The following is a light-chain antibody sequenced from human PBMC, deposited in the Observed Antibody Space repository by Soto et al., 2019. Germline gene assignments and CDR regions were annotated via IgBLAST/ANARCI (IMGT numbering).Light chain of an antibody. CDR2: DVS. J-gene: IGLJ2*01. V-gene: IGLV2-14*01. CDR3: SSYTGDSTLVV. CDR1: SSDVGGYNY. Sequence: QAASVSGSPGQSITISCTGTSSDVGGYNYVSWYQQHPGKAPNLMIFDVSNRPSGVSNRFSGSKSGNTASLTISGLQAEDEGDYYCSSYTGDSTLVVFGGGTKLTVL.